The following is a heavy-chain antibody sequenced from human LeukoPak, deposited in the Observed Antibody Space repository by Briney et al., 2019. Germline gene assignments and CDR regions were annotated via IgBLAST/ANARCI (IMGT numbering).Heavy chain of an antibody. CDR3: ASLRERSYYARGFDY. V-gene: IGHV4-39*01. CDR2: IYYSGST. D-gene: IGHD3-3*01. J-gene: IGHJ4*02. Sequence: MASETLSPTCTVSGGSISSSSYYWGWIRQPPGKGLEWIGSIYYSGSTYYNPSLESRVTMSVDKSKNQFSLKLSSVTAKDTAVYYCASLRERSYYARGFDYWGQGTLVTVSS. CDR1: GGSISSSSYY.